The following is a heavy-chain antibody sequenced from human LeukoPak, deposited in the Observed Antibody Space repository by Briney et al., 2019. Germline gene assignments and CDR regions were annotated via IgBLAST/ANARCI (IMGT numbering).Heavy chain of an antibody. CDR2: ISGSGGST. CDR3: ARRWSFDY. CDR1: GFRFSSYA. V-gene: IGHV3-23*01. Sequence: GGSLRLSCAASGFRFSSYAMSWVRQAPGKGLEWVSVISGSGGSTYYADSVKGRFTVSRDNSKNTVYLQMNSLRVEDTAVYYCARRWSFDYWGQGTLVTVSS. D-gene: IGHD6-13*01. J-gene: IGHJ4*02.